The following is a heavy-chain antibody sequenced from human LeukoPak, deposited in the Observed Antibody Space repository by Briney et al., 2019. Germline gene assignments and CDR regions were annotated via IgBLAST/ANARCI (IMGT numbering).Heavy chain of an antibody. J-gene: IGHJ4*02. V-gene: IGHV4-31*02. CDR2: IYYSGST. Sequence: LRLSCAASGFTFSDYYWSWIRQHPGKGLEWIGYIYYSGSTYYNPSLKSRVTISVDTSKSQFSLKLSSVTAADTAVYYCARLLQTGIAARHYYFDYWGQGTLVTVSS. CDR1: GFTFSDYY. D-gene: IGHD6-6*01. CDR3: ARLLQTGIAARHYYFDY.